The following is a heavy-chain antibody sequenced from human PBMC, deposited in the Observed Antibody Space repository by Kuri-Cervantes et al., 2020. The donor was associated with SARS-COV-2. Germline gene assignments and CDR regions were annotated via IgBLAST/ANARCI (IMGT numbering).Heavy chain of an antibody. CDR2: FDASAIA. V-gene: IGHV4-61*09. D-gene: IGHD5-24*01. CDR1: GVPVTGGSYS. Sequence: SETLSLTCAVSGVPVTGGSYSWAWIRQPAGKGLEWIGQFDASAIATYNPSLKGRVIISVDSSKNQVSLRLTSATAADAGVYFCGRVSWLQLWRRYSDSWGQGTLVTVSS. CDR3: GRVSWLQLWRRYSDS. J-gene: IGHJ4*02.